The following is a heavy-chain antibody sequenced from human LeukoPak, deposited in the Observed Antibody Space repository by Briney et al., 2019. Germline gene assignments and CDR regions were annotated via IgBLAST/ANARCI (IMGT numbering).Heavy chain of an antibody. CDR3: ARQNNTYHHYNLGWFDP. J-gene: IGHJ5*02. CDR1: GDIFSSNSAA. V-gene: IGHV6-1*01. D-gene: IGHD5-24*01. CDR2: TCYRSKWYN. Sequence: SQTLSLTCALSGDIFSSNSAAWHWIRQSPSRGLEWLVRTCYRSKWYNDYAVSVKSRITINPDTSKHQFYLQLSSVTPEDTAVYYCARQNNTYHHYNLGWFDPWGQGTLVTVSS.